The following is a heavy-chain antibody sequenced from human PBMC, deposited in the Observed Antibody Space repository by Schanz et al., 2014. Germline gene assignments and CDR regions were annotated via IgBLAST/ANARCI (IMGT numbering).Heavy chain of an antibody. V-gene: IGHV3-53*04. D-gene: IGHD3-10*01. CDR3: ARAQGVIRLYYGVDV. CDR2: IYSSGST. CDR1: GFTVSNSY. J-gene: IGHJ6*02. Sequence: DVQLVDSGGGLVQPGGSLRLSCAASGFTVSNSYIHWVRQAPGKGLEWVSTIYSSGSTYYADSVRGRFTISRDNSMNTVYLHMNSLRSDDAAVYYCARAQGVIRLYYGVDVWGQGTTVTVSS.